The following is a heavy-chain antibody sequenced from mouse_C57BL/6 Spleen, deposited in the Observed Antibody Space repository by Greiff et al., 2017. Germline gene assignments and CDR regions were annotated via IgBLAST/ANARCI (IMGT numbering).Heavy chain of an antibody. D-gene: IGHD1-1*01. CDR1: GYTFTSYW. CDR3: TRWDTTVVAPFDY. V-gene: IGHV1-5*01. Sequence: EVQLQQSGTVLARPGASVKMSCKTSGYTFTSYWMHWVKQRPGQGLEWIGAIYPGNSDTSYNQKFKGKAKLTAVTSASTAYMELSSLTNEDSAVYYCTRWDTTVVAPFDYWGQGTTLTVSS. CDR2: IYPGNSDT. J-gene: IGHJ2*01.